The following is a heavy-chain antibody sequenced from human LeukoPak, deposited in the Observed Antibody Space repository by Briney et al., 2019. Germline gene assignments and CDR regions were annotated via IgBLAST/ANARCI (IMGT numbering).Heavy chain of an antibody. CDR3: AKGPTDSCWEKLHD. D-gene: IGHD1-26*01. CDR2: ISSSSSYI. J-gene: IGHJ4*02. V-gene: IGHV3-21*04. CDR1: GFTFSSYS. Sequence: PGGSLRLSCAASGFTFSSYSMNWVRQAPGKGLEWVSSISSSSSYIYYADSVKGRFTISRDNAKNSLYLQMNSLRAEDTAVYYCAKGPTDSCWEKLHDWGQGTLVTVSS.